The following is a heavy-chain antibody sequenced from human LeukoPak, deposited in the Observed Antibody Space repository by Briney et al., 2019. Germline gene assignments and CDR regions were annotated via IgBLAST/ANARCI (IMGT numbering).Heavy chain of an antibody. CDR3: ARGRYYDILTGYLDY. CDR2: IYYSGST. J-gene: IGHJ4*02. CDR1: GGSISSGGYD. V-gene: IGHV4-31*03. D-gene: IGHD3-9*01. Sequence: WHTLSLTCTVSGGSISSGGYDWSWIRQHPGKGLEWIGYIYYSGSTYYNPSLKSRVTISVDTSKNQFSLKLSSVTAADTAVYYCARGRYYDILTGYLDYWGQGTLVTVSS.